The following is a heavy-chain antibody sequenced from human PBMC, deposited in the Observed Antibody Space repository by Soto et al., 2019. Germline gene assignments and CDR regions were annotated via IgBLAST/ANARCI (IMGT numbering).Heavy chain of an antibody. CDR3: ARDKYYYDSSGQGRYFDY. CDR2: IIPIFGTA. D-gene: IGHD3-22*01. J-gene: IGHJ4*02. CDR1: GGTFSSYA. Sequence: SVKVSCKASGGTFSSYAISWVRQAPGQGLEWMGGIIPIFGTANYAQKFQGRVTITADESTSTAYMELSSLRSEDTAVYYCARDKYYYDSSGQGRYFDYWGQGTLVTVSS. V-gene: IGHV1-69*13.